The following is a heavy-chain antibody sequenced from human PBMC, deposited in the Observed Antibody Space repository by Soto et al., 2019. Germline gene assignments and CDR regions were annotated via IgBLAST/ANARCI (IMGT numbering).Heavy chain of an antibody. CDR1: GGTFSSYA. J-gene: IGHJ4*02. CDR2: IIPILGTA. CDR3: ARESFGYCSGGSCYSPYSVDY. D-gene: IGHD2-15*01. V-gene: IGHV1-69*01. Sequence: QVQLVQSGSEVKKPGSSVKVSCKASGGTFSSYAISWVRQAPGQGLEWMGGIIPILGTANYAQKFQGRVTITGGDSTSATYMELLSLRCEDTTVYYCARESFGYCSGGSCYSPYSVDYWGQGPLVTAAS.